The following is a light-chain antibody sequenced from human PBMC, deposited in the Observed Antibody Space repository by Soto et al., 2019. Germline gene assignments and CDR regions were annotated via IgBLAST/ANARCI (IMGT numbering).Light chain of an antibody. CDR1: QTISSW. V-gene: IGKV1-5*03. Sequence: DLQMTQSPSTLSGSVGDRVTITFRASQTISSWLAWYQQKPGKAPKLLIYKASTLKSGVPSRFSGSGSGTEFTLTISSLQPDAFATYYCQHYSSYSEAFGQGTKVDIK. CDR2: KAS. CDR3: QHYSSYSEA. J-gene: IGKJ1*01.